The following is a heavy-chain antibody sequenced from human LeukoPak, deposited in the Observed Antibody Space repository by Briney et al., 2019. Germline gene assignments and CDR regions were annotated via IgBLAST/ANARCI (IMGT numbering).Heavy chain of an antibody. CDR2: IKYDDGREK. J-gene: IGHJ4*02. CDR1: GFTFSSFW. D-gene: IGHD2-2*01. Sequence: GGSLRLSCTTSGFTFSSFWMTWVRQAPGKGLEWVSNIKYDDGREKNDIDAVKGRITICRDNERKLLYLLRNSMRDEDAAVYYCATQRIMVGPAGIVIDNWGQRPLVTVSS. V-gene: IGHV3-7*01. CDR3: ATQRIMVGPAGIVIDN.